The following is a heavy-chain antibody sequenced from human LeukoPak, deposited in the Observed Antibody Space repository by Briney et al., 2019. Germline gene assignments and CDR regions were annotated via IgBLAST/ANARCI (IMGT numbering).Heavy chain of an antibody. V-gene: IGHV4-59*08. Sequence: NPSETLSLTCSVSGGSITNYYWSWIRQSPGKGLEWIGFIYNTGRTNYNPPLQSRVTMSIDTSKNQFSLKLSSVTAADTAVYYCARQGELAIDYWGQGTLVTVSS. CDR2: IYNTGRT. D-gene: IGHD1-26*01. J-gene: IGHJ4*02. CDR1: GGSITNYY. CDR3: ARQGELAIDY.